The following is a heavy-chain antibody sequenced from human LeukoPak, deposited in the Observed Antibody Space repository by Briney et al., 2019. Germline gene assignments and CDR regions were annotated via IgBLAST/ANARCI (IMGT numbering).Heavy chain of an antibody. CDR3: AKMPEEATVTTVFDY. V-gene: IGHV3-23*01. CDR1: GFTFSKYA. CDR2: ISGSGGTT. J-gene: IGHJ4*02. Sequence: GGSLRLSCAASGFTFSKYAMSWVRQAPGKGLEWVSAISGSGGTTYYADSVKGRFTISRDNSKNTLYLQMNSLRAEDTAVYYCAKMPEEATVTTVFDYWGQGTLVTVSS. D-gene: IGHD4-11*01.